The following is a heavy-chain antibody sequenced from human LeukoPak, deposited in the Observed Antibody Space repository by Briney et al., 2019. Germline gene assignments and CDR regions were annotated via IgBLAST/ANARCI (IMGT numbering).Heavy chain of an antibody. CDR2: MSPNSGNT. V-gene: IGHV1-8*01. J-gene: IGHJ4*02. D-gene: IGHD2-15*01. CDR1: GYTFTSYD. Sequence: GASVKVSCKASGYTFTSYDINWVRQATGQGLEWMGWMSPNSGNTGYAQKFQGRVTMTRNTSISIAYMELSSLRSEDTAVYYCARGFPRKYCSGGSCYKYYFDYWGQGTLVTVSS. CDR3: ARGFPRKYCSGGSCYKYYFDY.